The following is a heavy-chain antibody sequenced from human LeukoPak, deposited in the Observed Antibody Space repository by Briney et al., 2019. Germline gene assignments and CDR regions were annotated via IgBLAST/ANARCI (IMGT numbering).Heavy chain of an antibody. CDR1: GFSVSDYW. Sequence: PGGSLRLSCAASGFSVSDYWMTWVRQAPGTGLEWVANIKQDGSEKTYVDSVKGRFTISRDNAKNSLYLQMNSLRVEDTAMYYCVRDGGTDWYDPWGQGTLVTVFS. D-gene: IGHD3-16*01. V-gene: IGHV3-7*01. CDR3: VRDGGTDWYDP. J-gene: IGHJ5*02. CDR2: IKQDGSEK.